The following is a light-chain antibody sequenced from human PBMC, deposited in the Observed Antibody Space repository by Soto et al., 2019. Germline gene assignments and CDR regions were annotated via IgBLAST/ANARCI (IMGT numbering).Light chain of an antibody. Sequence: IQMTQSPSSLSASVGDRVNITYRASQDIGNDLGWYQQKPGKAPKLLIFAAATLQSGVPLSFSGRGSGTDFTLTISSVLPEDSAIYFCLQDYATPYTFGQGTNLEIK. CDR1: QDIGND. J-gene: IGKJ2*01. V-gene: IGKV1-6*01. CDR3: LQDYATPYT. CDR2: AAA.